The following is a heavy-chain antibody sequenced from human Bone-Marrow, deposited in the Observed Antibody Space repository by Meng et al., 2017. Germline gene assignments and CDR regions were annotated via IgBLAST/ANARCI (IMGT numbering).Heavy chain of an antibody. V-gene: IGHV4-31*03. CDR1: GGSISSGGYY. D-gene: IGHD3-10*01. Sequence: LRLSCTVSGGSISSGGYYWSWIRQHPGKGLEWIGYIYYSGSTYYNPSLKSRVTISVDTSKNQFSLKLSSVTAADTAVYYCARGSTMVRAIYYYYYGMDVWGQGTTVTVSS. J-gene: IGHJ6*02. CDR2: IYYSGST. CDR3: ARGSTMVRAIYYYYYGMDV.